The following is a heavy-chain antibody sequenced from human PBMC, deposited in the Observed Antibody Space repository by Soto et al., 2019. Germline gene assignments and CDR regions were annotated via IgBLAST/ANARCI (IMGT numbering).Heavy chain of an antibody. CDR1: GYSFTSYW. CDR2: IYPGDSDT. J-gene: IGHJ6*02. D-gene: IGHD3-3*01. V-gene: IGHV5-51*01. Sequence: GESLKISCKGSGYSFTSYWIGWVRQMPGKGLEWMGIIYPGDSDTRYSPSFQGQVTISADKSISTAYLQWSSLKASDTAMYYCARQASTFFGVVKNYYYYYGMDVWGQGTTVTVS. CDR3: ARQASTFFGVVKNYYYYYGMDV.